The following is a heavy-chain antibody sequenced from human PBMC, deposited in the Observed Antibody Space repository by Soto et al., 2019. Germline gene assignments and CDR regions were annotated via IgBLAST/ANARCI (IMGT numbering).Heavy chain of an antibody. J-gene: IGHJ3*01. D-gene: IGHD3-3*02. CDR2: TSGYSGNS. V-gene: IGHV1-18*01. CDR3: ARDIFGHVDAFDL. Sequence: XSGKVCCKASGYIFSSFYSHLVRQAPGQGLEWMGWTSGYSGNSKYAQKFQGRVTMTTDTSTNTGYMEMRSLTSDDTAVYYCARDIFGHVDAFDLWGQGTMVTVSS. CDR1: GYIFSSFY.